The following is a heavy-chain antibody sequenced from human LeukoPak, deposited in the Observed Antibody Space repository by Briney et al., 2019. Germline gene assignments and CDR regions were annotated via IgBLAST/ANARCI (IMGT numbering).Heavy chain of an antibody. CDR1: GFTFISYW. CDR3: ARGKEVITMLRGLKPGYYFDY. CDR2: IKQDGSEK. V-gene: IGHV3-7*01. J-gene: IGHJ4*02. Sequence: PGGSLRLSCAASGFTFISYWMSWVRQAPGKGLEWVANIKQDGSEKYYVGSVKGRFTISRDNAKNSLYLQMNSLRAEDTAVYYCARGKEVITMLRGLKPGYYFDYWGQGTLVTVSS. D-gene: IGHD3-10*01.